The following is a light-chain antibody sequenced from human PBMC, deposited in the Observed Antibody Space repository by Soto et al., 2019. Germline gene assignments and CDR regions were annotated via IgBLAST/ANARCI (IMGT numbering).Light chain of an antibody. Sequence: EIVMTQSPATLSVSPGERATLSCRASQSVSSNLAWYQQKPGQAPSLLIYGASTRATGIPARFSGSGSGTEFLITISRLQSDDFAFYYCQQYNNPRTFGHGTKVDIK. CDR1: QSVSSN. CDR2: GAS. V-gene: IGKV3-15*01. CDR3: QQYNNPRT. J-gene: IGKJ3*01.